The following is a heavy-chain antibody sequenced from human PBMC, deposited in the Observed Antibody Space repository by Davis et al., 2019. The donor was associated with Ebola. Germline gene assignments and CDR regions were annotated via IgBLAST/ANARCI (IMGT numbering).Heavy chain of an antibody. CDR2: IKQYGSEK. Sequence: PRRSLRLSCAASGLTFSSYGMHWVRQAPGKGLEWVANIKQYGSEKYYVDSVKGRFTISRDNSKNTLYLQMNSLRAEDTAVYYCAKNNWNDFIMLDYWGQGTLVTVSS. V-gene: IGHV3-7*03. CDR3: AKNNWNDFIMLDY. CDR1: GLTFSSYG. D-gene: IGHD1-1*01. J-gene: IGHJ4*02.